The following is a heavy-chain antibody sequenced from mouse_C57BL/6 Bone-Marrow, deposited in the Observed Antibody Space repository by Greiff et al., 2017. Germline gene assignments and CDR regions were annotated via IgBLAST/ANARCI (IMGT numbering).Heavy chain of an antibody. CDR1: GYTFTSYG. CDR3: APRQLGLFAY. D-gene: IGHD3-2*01. CDR2: IYPRSGNT. J-gene: IGHJ3*01. Sequence: QVQLQQSGAELARPGASVKLSCKASGYTFTSYGISWVKQRPGQGLEWIGEIYPRSGNTYYNEKFKGKATLTADKSSSTAYMELRSLTSEDSAVYFWAPRQLGLFAYWGQGTLVTVSA. V-gene: IGHV1-81*01.